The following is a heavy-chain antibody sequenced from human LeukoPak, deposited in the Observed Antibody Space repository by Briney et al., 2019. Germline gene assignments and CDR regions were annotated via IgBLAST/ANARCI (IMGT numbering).Heavy chain of an antibody. CDR3: ARVSSGWGYYFDY. Sequence: SETLSLTCAVYGGSFSGYYWSWIRQPPGKGLEWIGEINHSGSTNYNPSLKSRVTISVDTSKNQFSLKLSSVTAADTAVHYCARVSSGWGYYFDYWGQGTLVTVSS. CDR1: GGSFSGYY. CDR2: INHSGST. J-gene: IGHJ4*02. V-gene: IGHV4-34*01. D-gene: IGHD6-19*01.